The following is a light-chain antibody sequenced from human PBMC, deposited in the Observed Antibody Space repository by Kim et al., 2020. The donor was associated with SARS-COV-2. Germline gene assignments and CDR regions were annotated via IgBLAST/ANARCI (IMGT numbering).Light chain of an antibody. CDR2: KDT. Sequence: VSPGQTARITCPGDMLAKKYARWFQQKPGQAPVLVIYKDTERPSGIPERFSGSSSGTTVTLTISGAQVGDEGDYYCYSYSAAGEPLLGGGTQLTVL. CDR1: MLAKKY. CDR3: YSYSAAGEPL. V-gene: IGLV3-27*01. J-gene: IGLJ2*01.